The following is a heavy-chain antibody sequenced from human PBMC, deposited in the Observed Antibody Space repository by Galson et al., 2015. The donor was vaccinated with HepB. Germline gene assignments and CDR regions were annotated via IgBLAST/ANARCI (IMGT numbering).Heavy chain of an antibody. CDR2: ISYDGSNK. CDR3: AKDMGTSWYPLGYFDF. V-gene: IGHV3-30*18. CDR1: GFTFGNYG. D-gene: IGHD6-13*01. Sequence: SLRLSCAVSGFTFGNYGMHWVRQAPGKGLEWVALISYDGSNKYYADSVKGRFSISRHNFKNTLYLQMNSLRAEDTAVYYCAKDMGTSWYPLGYFDFWGQGTVLSVSS. J-gene: IGHJ4*02.